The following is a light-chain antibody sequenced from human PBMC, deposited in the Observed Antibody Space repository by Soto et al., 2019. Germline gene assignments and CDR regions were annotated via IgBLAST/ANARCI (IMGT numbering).Light chain of an antibody. CDR2: AAS. CDR1: QDISNY. CDR3: QQYDDLPLT. V-gene: IGKV1-33*01. J-gene: IGKJ4*01. Sequence: DIQMTQSPSSLSASVGDRVTTTCQASQDISNYINWYQQKPGKAPQLLIYAASNLETGVPSRFSGSGSGTDFTLTISSLQPGDLGTYFCQQYDDLPLTFGGGTKVDIK.